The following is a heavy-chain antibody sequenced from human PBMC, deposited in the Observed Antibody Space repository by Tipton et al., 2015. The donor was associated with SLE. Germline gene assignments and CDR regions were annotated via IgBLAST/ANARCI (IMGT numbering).Heavy chain of an antibody. J-gene: IGHJ2*01. V-gene: IGHV4-4*02. CDR3: ARDHEAKGYFDL. CDR2: IYYGGNT. CDR1: RGSITSTNW. Sequence: TLSLTCAVSRGSITSTNWWNWVRQSPGKGLEWIGEIYYGGNTNYNPSLKSRVTISVDKSKDEISLTLTSVTAAETAVYYCARDHEAKGYFDLWGRGTLVTVSS.